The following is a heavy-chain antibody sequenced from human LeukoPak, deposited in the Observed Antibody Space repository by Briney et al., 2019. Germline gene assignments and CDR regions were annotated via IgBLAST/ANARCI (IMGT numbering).Heavy chain of an antibody. V-gene: IGHV3-74*01. CDR2: IDNGGSGT. CDR3: ARGGGWGTIFRVVQYMDV. Sequence: RPGGSLRLSCAASGFTFSGYWMHWVRQVPEKGLVLVSRIDNGGSGTTYADSVKGRFTVSRDNAKNTLYLQMNSLRAEDTAIYYCARGGGWGTIFRVVQYMDVWGKGTTVTVSS. D-gene: IGHD3-3*01. CDR1: GFTFSGYW. J-gene: IGHJ6*03.